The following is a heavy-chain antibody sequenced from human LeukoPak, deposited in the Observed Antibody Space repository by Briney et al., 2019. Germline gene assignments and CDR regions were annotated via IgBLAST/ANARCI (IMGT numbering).Heavy chain of an antibody. CDR3: ARDQGDGGIDY. D-gene: IGHD5-24*01. CDR1: RGTFSSYA. CDR2: IIPIFCTA. V-gene: IGHV1-69*05. Sequence: SVKVSCKASRGTFSSYAISWVRQAAGQELEWTGGIIPIFCTAKYPQKFQGRVMITTDDSTSPAYMELSSLRSEDTAVYYCARDQGDGGIDYWGQGTLVTVSS. J-gene: IGHJ4*02.